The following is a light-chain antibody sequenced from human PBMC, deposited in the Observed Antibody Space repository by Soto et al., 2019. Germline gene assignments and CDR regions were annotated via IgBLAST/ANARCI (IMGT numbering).Light chain of an antibody. CDR3: QQYGRSPFT. CDR1: QSFSSNN. J-gene: IGKJ3*01. Sequence: EIVLTQSPATLSFSPGERATLSCRASQSFSSNNLAWYQQRPGQAPRVVIYGASTRATGIPERFSGSGSGTDFTLTISRLEPEDFAVYYCQQYGRSPFTFGPGTKVDNK. CDR2: GAS. V-gene: IGKV3-20*01.